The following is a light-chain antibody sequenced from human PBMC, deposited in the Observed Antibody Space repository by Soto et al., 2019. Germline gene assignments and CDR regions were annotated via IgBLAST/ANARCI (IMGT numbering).Light chain of an antibody. CDR2: GAS. Sequence: EIVFTRSPGTRSLSAGDRATLSCRASQSVSSSYLAWYQQKPGQAPRLLIYGASSRATGIPDRFSGSGSGTDFTLTISRLEPEDFAVYYCQQFSSYPLTFGGGTKVDIK. J-gene: IGKJ4*01. V-gene: IGKV3-20*01. CDR1: QSVSSSY. CDR3: QQFSSYPLT.